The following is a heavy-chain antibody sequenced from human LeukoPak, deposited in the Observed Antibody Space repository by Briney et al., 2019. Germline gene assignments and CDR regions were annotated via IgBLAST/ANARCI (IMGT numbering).Heavy chain of an antibody. CDR1: GFTFSSYA. CDR3: ATTPFRGVITGYFQH. V-gene: IGHV3-23*01. CDR2: ISGSGGST. J-gene: IGHJ1*01. Sequence: GGSLRLSCAASGFTFSSYAMSWVRQAPGKGLEWVSAISGSGGSTYYADSVKGRFTISRDNSKNTLYLQMNSLRAEDTAVYYCATTPFRGVITGYFQHWGQGTLVTVSS. D-gene: IGHD3-10*01.